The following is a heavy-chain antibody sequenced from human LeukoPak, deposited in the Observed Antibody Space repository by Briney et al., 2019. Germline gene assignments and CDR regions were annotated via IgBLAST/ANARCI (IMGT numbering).Heavy chain of an antibody. CDR3: ARDRDQNWFDP. J-gene: IGHJ5*02. Sequence: SETLSLTCAVYGGSFIGYYWTWIRQPPGKGLEWIGSIYYSGSTYYNPSLKSRVTISVDTSKNQFSLKLSSVTAADTAVYYCARDRDQNWFDPWGQGTLVTVSS. V-gene: IGHV4-34*01. CDR1: GGSFIGYY. CDR2: IYYSGST.